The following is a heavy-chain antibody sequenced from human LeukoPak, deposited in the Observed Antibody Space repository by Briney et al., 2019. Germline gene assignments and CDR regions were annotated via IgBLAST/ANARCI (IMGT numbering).Heavy chain of an antibody. V-gene: IGHV1-8*01. CDR2: VNPSSGKI. J-gene: IGHJ4*02. CDR3: ARDQGRGLFRFDY. CDR1: GYTFTSYD. Sequence: ASVKVSCKASGYTFTSYDINWVRQATGHGPEWMGWVNPSSGKIGFPQKFQGRVSMTSNTSTSTAYMELSSLRSEGTAVYYCARDQGRGLFRFDYWGQGTLVTVSS. D-gene: IGHD2/OR15-2a*01.